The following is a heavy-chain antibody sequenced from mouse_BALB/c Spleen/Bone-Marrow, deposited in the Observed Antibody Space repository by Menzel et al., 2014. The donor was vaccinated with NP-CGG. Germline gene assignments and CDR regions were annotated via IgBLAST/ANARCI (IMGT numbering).Heavy chain of an antibody. D-gene: IGHD2-3*01. CDR1: GYTFTSYT. J-gene: IGHJ1*01. CDR3: APYDGYYNWYFDV. CDR2: IDPSSGYS. Sequence: VQLQQSGAELARPGASVKMSCKASGYTFTSYTMHWIKQRPGQGLEWIGYIDPSSGYSNYNQKFKDKATLTADISSSTAYMQLSSLTSEDSAVYYCAPYDGYYNWYFDVLGAGTTVTVSS. V-gene: IGHV1-4*01.